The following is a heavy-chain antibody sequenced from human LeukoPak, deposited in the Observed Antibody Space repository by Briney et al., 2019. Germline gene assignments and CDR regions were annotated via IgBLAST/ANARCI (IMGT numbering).Heavy chain of an antibody. CDR2: IGTAGDT. CDR3: ARDPRDEAAAGAFDY. J-gene: IGHJ4*02. CDR1: GFTFSSYD. V-gene: IGHV3-13*04. D-gene: IGHD6-13*01. Sequence: GGSLRLSCAASGFTFSSYDMHWVRQATGKGLEWVSAIGTAGDTYYPGSVKGRFTISRENAKNSLYLQMNSLRAGDTAVYYCARDPRDEAAAGAFDYWGQGTLVTVSS.